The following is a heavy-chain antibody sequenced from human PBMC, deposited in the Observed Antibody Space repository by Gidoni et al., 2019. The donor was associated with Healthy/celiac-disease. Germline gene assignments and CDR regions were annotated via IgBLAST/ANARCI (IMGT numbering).Heavy chain of an antibody. CDR2: IIPIFGTA. Sequence: QVQLVQSGAEVKKPGTSVKVSCKASGGTFSSYAISWVRQAPGQGLEWMGGIIPIFGTANYEQKFQGRVTITADKSTSTAYMELSSLRSEDTAVYYCASIPRYYDFWSGYPFDPWGQGTLVTVSS. D-gene: IGHD3-3*01. J-gene: IGHJ5*02. V-gene: IGHV1-69*06. CDR1: GGTFSSYA. CDR3: ASIPRYYDFWSGYPFDP.